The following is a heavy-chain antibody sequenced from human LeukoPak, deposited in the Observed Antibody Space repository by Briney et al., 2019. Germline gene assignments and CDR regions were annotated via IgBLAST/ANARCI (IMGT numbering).Heavy chain of an antibody. CDR3: AKGSSGYFADL. V-gene: IGHV3-23*01. J-gene: IGHJ5*02. D-gene: IGHD3-22*01. CDR1: GFIFNNYG. Sequence: GGSLRLSCAASGFIFNNYGLIWVRQAPGKGLEWVSAISNDGGGTQYADFVEGRFTISRDNSRNTLFLQMSSLRAEDTALYYCAKGSSGYFADLWGQGTLVTVSS. CDR2: ISNDGGGT.